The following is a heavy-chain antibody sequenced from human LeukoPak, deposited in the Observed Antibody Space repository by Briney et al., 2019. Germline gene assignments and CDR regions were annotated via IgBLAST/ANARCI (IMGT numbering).Heavy chain of an antibody. Sequence: PGGSLRLSCAASGFTFTNYWMHWFRQAPGKGLVWLARISPDGSTTGYADSVKGRCTSSRDSAKNTVYLQINSLRPEDTAVYYCARDKTTFTTFDYWGQGTLVTVSS. CDR3: ARDKTTFTTFDY. J-gene: IGHJ4*02. D-gene: IGHD4-17*01. V-gene: IGHV3-74*01. CDR1: GFTFTNYW. CDR2: ISPDGSTT.